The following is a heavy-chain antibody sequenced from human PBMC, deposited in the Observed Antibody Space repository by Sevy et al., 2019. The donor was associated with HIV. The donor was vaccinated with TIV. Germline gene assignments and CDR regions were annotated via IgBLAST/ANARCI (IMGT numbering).Heavy chain of an antibody. CDR1: GFTFSSYA. J-gene: IGHJ6*02. CDR3: AREGYCTNGVCFGAYPGGYYYYYGMDV. V-gene: IGHV3-30-3*01. D-gene: IGHD2-8*01. Sequence: GGSLRLSCAASGFTFSSYAMHWVRQAPGKGLEWVAVISYDGSNKYYADSVKGRFTISRDKSKNTLYLQMNSLRAEDTAVYYCAREGYCTNGVCFGAYPGGYYYYYGMDVWGQGTTVTVSS. CDR2: ISYDGSNK.